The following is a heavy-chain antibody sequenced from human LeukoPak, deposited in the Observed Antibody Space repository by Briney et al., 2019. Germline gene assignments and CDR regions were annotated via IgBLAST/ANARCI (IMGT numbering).Heavy chain of an antibody. J-gene: IGHJ3*02. V-gene: IGHV3-30*18. Sequence: PGGSLRLSCAASGFTFSTYGMHWVRQAPGKGLEWVAVISYDGSNKYYEDSVKGRFTISRDNSKNTLYVQMNSLRAEDTGLYYCAKAVYSGSSLNDAFDIWGQGTMVTVSS. CDR1: GFTFSTYG. D-gene: IGHD1-26*01. CDR3: AKAVYSGSSLNDAFDI. CDR2: ISYDGSNK.